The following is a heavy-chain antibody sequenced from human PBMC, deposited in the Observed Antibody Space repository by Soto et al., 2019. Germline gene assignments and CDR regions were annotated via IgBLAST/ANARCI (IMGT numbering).Heavy chain of an antibody. CDR2: IYYSGST. Sequence: NPSETLSLTCTVSGGSISSGDYYWSWIRQPPGKGLEWIGYIYYSGSTYYNPSLKSRVTISVDTSKNQFSLKLSSVTAADTAVYYCARTTYYYDSIGYYDYWGQGTLVTVSS. D-gene: IGHD3-22*01. CDR3: ARTTYYYDSIGYYDY. J-gene: IGHJ4*02. V-gene: IGHV4-30-4*01. CDR1: GGSISSGDYY.